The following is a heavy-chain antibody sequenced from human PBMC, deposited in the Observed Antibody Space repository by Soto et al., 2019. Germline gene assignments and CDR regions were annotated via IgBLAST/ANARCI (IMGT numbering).Heavy chain of an antibody. V-gene: IGHV3-23*01. CDR1: GFTCSSYA. CDR3: AKVRVGCSSTSCYGFDY. Sequence: EVQLFESGGGLVQPGWSLRLSCAASGFTCSSYAMSWVRQAPGKGLEWVSAISGSGGSTYYSDSVKGRFTISRDNSKNTRYLQMTSLRAEDTAVYYCAKVRVGCSSTSCYGFDYWGQGTLVTVSS. J-gene: IGHJ4*02. CDR2: ISGSGGST. D-gene: IGHD2-2*01.